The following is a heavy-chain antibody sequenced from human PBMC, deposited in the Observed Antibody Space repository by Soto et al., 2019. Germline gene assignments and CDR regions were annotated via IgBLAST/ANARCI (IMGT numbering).Heavy chain of an antibody. V-gene: IGHV4-31*03. J-gene: IGHJ4*02. CDR1: GGSISSGGYY. Sequence: QVQLQESGPGLVKPSQTLSLTCTVSGGSISSGGYYWSWIRQHPGKGLEWIGYIYYSGSTHYNPSLQSRVPLSVDTSKIQFSLKLSSVTAADTAVYYCARGPGTMAKIDYWGQGTLVTVSS. CDR2: IYYSGST. D-gene: IGHD3-10*01. CDR3: ARGPGTMAKIDY.